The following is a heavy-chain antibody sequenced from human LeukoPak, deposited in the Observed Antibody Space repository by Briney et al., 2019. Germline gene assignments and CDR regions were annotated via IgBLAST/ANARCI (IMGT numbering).Heavy chain of an antibody. D-gene: IGHD3-22*01. Sequence: GGSLRLSCAASGFTFSSYAMSWVRQAPGKGLEWVSAISGSGGSTYYADSVKGRFTISRDNSKNTLYLQMDSLRAEDTAVYYCAKYLGDSSGYYYVGEDVGYWGQGTLVTVSS. J-gene: IGHJ4*02. V-gene: IGHV3-23*01. CDR1: GFTFSSYA. CDR3: AKYLGDSSGYYYVGEDVGY. CDR2: ISGSGGST.